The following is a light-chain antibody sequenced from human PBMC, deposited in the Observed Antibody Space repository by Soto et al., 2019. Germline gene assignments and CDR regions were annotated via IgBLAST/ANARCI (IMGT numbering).Light chain of an antibody. V-gene: IGKV3-20*01. CDR1: QTVSSN. Sequence: EIVLTQSPATLSLSPGERATLPCRASQTVSSNLAWYQQKPGQAPRLLIYGASTRATGIPDRFSGSGSGTDFTLTISRLEPEDFAVYYCQEYGTSPPWTFGQGTKVDI. J-gene: IGKJ1*01. CDR3: QEYGTSPPWT. CDR2: GAS.